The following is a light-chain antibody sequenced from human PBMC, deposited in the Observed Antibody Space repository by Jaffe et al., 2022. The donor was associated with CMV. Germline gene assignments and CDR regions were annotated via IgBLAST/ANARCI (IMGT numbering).Light chain of an antibody. CDR3: QHYGDSPRT. Sequence: EIVLTQSPGTLSLSPGERATLSCRASQSVSSSYLAWYQQKPGQAPSLLIYGASSRATGIPDRFSGSGSGTDFTLTISRLEPEDFAVYYCQHYGDSPRTFGQGTKLEIK. CDR1: QSVSSSY. CDR2: GAS. J-gene: IGKJ2*01. V-gene: IGKV3-20*01.